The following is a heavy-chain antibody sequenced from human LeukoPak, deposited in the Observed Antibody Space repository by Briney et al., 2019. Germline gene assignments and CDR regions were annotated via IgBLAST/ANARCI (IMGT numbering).Heavy chain of an antibody. V-gene: IGHV4-4*07. Sequence: NTSETLSLTCTVSGGSISSYYWSWIRQPAGKGLEWIGRIYISGSTNYNPSLKSRITISVDTSKNQFSLKMRSVTAADTAVYYCARPTSKLGSFDYWGQGTLVTVSS. CDR2: IYISGST. J-gene: IGHJ4*02. CDR1: GGSISSYY. CDR3: ARPTSKLGSFDY. D-gene: IGHD2/OR15-2a*01.